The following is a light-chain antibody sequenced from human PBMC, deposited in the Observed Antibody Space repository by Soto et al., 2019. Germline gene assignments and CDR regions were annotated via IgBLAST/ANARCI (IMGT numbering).Light chain of an antibody. CDR3: QQSYSIPWT. Sequence: DIQMTQSPSSLSASVGDRVTITCRASQSISSYLNWYQQKPGKAPKLLIYAASSLQSGVPSRFSGSGSGTDFTLTISSLQPEDFATYYCQQSYSIPWTFDQGTKVEIK. CDR2: AAS. J-gene: IGKJ1*01. V-gene: IGKV1-39*01. CDR1: QSISSY.